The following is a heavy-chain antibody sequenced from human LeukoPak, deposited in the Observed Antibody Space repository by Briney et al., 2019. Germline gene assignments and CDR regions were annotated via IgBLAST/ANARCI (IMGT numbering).Heavy chain of an antibody. CDR3: AKAEGYDILTGLDY. CDR1: GFTVSSNY. D-gene: IGHD3-9*01. V-gene: IGHV3-66*01. Sequence: GGSLRLSCAASGFTVSSNYMSWVRQAPGKGLEWVSVIYSGGSTYYADSVKGRFTISRDNSKSTLYLQLNSLRAEDTAVYYCAKAEGYDILTGLDYWGQGTLVTVSS. CDR2: IYSGGST. J-gene: IGHJ4*02.